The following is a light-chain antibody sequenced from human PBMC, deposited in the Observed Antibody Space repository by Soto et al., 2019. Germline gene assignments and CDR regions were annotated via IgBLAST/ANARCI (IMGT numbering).Light chain of an antibody. Sequence: QSVLTQPPSVSAAPGHKVTISCSGTASNIGNDYVSWYQQLPGEAPQLLIYDNNRRPSGIPDRFSGSRSDTSATLGITGLXTGDEADYYCGAWDSSLNVYVFGTGTKVTLL. CDR1: ASNIGNDY. CDR3: GAWDSSLNVYV. V-gene: IGLV1-51*01. CDR2: DNN. J-gene: IGLJ1*01.